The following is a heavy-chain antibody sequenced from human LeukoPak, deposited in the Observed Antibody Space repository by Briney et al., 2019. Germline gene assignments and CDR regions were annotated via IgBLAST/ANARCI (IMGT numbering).Heavy chain of an antibody. V-gene: IGHV1-8*01. Sequence: ASMKVSCKASGYTFTSYDINWVRQATGQGLEWMGWMNPNSGNTGYAQKFQGRVTMTRNTSISTAYMELSSLRSEDTAVYYCARHKPSHDYGGNPSFDYWGQGTLVTVSS. D-gene: IGHD4-23*01. CDR1: GYTFTSYD. CDR3: ARHKPSHDYGGNPSFDY. CDR2: MNPNSGNT. J-gene: IGHJ4*02.